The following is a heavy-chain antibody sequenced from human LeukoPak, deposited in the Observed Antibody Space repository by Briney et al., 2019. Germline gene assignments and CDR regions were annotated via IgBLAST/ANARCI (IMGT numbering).Heavy chain of an antibody. CDR2: ISAYNGNS. CDR3: ARDAGKTPYYYDSSGSYYYYYMDV. D-gene: IGHD3-22*01. CDR1: VYTFTSYG. V-gene: IGHV1-18*01. Sequence: ASVTVSCKASVYTFTSYGISWVRQAPGQGLEWMGWISAYNGNSNYAQKLQGRVTMTTDTSTSTGYMELRSLRSDDTAVYYCARDAGKTPYYYDSSGSYYYYYMDVWGKGTTVTVSS. J-gene: IGHJ6*03.